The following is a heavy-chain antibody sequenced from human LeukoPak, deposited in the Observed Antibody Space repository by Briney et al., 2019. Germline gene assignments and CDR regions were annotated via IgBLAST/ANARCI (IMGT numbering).Heavy chain of an antibody. CDR3: AKAQVRGVITMEDY. CDR1: GFTFSTNA. D-gene: IGHD3-10*01. V-gene: IGHV3-23*01. Sequence: GGYLRLSCAASGFTFSTNAMTWVRQAPGKGLEWVSAISGSGGTTYYADSVKGRFTISRDNSKNTLYLQMNSLRAEDTAVYYCAKAQVRGVITMEDYWGQGTLVSVSS. J-gene: IGHJ4*02. CDR2: ISGSGGTT.